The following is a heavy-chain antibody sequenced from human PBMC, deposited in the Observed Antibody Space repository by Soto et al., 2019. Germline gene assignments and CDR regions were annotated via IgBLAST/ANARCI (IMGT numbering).Heavy chain of an antibody. CDR2: INHSGST. CDR3: ARGNSSSWYFAYYYYMDV. D-gene: IGHD6-13*01. CDR1: GGSFSGYY. Sequence: ETLSLTCAVYGGSFSGYYWSWIRQPPGKGLEWIGEINHSGSTNYNPSLKSRVTISVDTSKNQFSLKLSSVTAADTAVYYCARGNSSSWYFAYYYYMDVWGKGTTVTVSS. J-gene: IGHJ6*03. V-gene: IGHV4-34*01.